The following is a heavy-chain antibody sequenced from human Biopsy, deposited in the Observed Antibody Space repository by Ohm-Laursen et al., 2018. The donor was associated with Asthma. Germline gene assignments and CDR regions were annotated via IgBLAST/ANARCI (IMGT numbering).Heavy chain of an antibody. D-gene: IGHD3-22*01. Sequence: GTLSLTCTVSGGSIGIYYWGWIRQPPGKGLEYIGYTHYSGATNTDPSLTGRVTMSVDTSKNQFSLKVTSATAADTAVYFCARVGGAFYESSVKNAFDVWGQGTMVTVSS. CDR3: ARVGGAFYESSVKNAFDV. V-gene: IGHV4-59*01. J-gene: IGHJ3*01. CDR2: THYSGAT. CDR1: GGSIGIYY.